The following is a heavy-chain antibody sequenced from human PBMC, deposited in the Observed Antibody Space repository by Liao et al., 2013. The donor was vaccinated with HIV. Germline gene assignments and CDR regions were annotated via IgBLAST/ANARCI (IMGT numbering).Heavy chain of an antibody. CDR3: ARGSYDKET. V-gene: IGHV4-61*02. CDR2: IYISGST. J-gene: IGHJ3*01. D-gene: IGHD3-22*01. Sequence: QVQLQESGPGLVKPSQTLSLTCTVSGGSISSGSYYWSWIRQSAGKGLEWIGRIYISGSTNYNPSLKSRVTISVDTSKNQFSLTLSSVTAADTAVYYCARGSYDKETWGQGDKWSPSLQ. CDR1: GGSISSGSYY.